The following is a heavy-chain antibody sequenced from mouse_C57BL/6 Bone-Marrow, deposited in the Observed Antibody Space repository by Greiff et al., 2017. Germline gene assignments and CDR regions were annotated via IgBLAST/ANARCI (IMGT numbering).Heavy chain of an antibody. D-gene: IGHD4-1*01. CDR3: ARVILGAMDY. J-gene: IGHJ4*01. V-gene: IGHV5-2*01. CDR2: INPDGGST. CDR1: DYEFPSHY. Sequence: EVQLVESGGGLVQPGASLKLSCESYDYEFPSHYMSWVRQTPEQRLELVAAINPDGGSTYYPDTMERRFIISRDNTKKTLYLQMSSLRSEDTALYYCARVILGAMDYWGQGTSVTVSS.